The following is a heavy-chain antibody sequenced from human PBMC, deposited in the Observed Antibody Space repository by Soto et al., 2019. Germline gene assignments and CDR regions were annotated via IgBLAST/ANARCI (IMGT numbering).Heavy chain of an antibody. D-gene: IGHD2-2*01. CDR1: GFTFDDYA. CDR3: AKDIGIVVVTAVPLDYYGMDV. CDR2: ISWSSGSI. V-gene: IGHV3-9*01. J-gene: IGHJ6*02. Sequence: GGSLRLSCAASGFTFDDYAMHWVRQAPGKGLEWVSGISWSSGSIGYADSVKGRFTISRDNAKNSLYLQMNSLRAEDTALYYCAKDIGIVVVTAVPLDYYGMDVWGQGTTVTVSS.